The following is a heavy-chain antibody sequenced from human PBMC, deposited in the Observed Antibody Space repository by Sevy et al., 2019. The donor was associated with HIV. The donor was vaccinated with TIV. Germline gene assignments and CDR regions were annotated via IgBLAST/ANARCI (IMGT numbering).Heavy chain of an antibody. D-gene: IGHD4-4*01. CDR1: GGSISSSYY. V-gene: IGHV4-39*01. Sequence: SETLSLTCNVSGGSISSSYYWGWIRQPPGKGLEWIGSIYYTGSTYYKTSLKSRITVTVDRSKNQLSLRLTTVTAADTAVYYCAKLRTVYDYGMAVWGQGMMVTDSS. CDR3: AKLRTVYDYGMAV. CDR2: IYYTGST. J-gene: IGHJ6*02.